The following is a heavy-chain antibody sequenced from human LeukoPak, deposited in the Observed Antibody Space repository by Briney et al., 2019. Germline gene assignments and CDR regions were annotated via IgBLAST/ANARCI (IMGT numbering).Heavy chain of an antibody. D-gene: IGHD2-2*01. CDR1: GGSISSSSYY. CDR3: ARGVCSSTSCYLDY. J-gene: IGHJ4*02. Sequence: PSETLSLTCTVSGGSISSSSYYWGWIRQPPGKGLEWIGSIYYSGSTYYNPSLKSRVTISVDTSKNQFSLKLSSVTAADTAVYYCARGVCSSTSCYLDYWGQGTLVTVSS. V-gene: IGHV4-39*01. CDR2: IYYSGST.